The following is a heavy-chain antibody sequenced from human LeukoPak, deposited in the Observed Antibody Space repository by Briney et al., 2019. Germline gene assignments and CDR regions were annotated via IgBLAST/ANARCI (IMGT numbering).Heavy chain of an antibody. D-gene: IGHD4-23*01. Sequence: GGSLRLSCTASGFILSSYGMNWVRQAPGKGLEWVSYISSSSSNIFYADSVKGRFTISRDNAKDSLFLQMNSLRAEDTAVYYCARDTDYGGNSGFDYWGQGTRVTVSS. V-gene: IGHV3-48*01. J-gene: IGHJ4*02. CDR1: GFILSSYG. CDR2: ISSSSSNI. CDR3: ARDTDYGGNSGFDY.